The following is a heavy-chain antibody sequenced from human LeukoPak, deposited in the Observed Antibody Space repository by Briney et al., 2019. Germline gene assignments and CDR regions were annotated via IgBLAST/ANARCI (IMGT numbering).Heavy chain of an antibody. D-gene: IGHD2-8*01. J-gene: IGHJ3*02. CDR3: ARPLMVPFSDAFDI. Sequence: AAVKVSCKRSVYTFTDYHMYWVRQTPRQGVVWIGWIYPNRGGTNDAQKFQGRVTMTRDTSINTAYMELSRLRSDDTAVYYCARPLMVPFSDAFDIWGQGTMVTVSS. CDR1: VYTFTDYH. V-gene: IGHV1-2*02. CDR2: IYPNRGGT.